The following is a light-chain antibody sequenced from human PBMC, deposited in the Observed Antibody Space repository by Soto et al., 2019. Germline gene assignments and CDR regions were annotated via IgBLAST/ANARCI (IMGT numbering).Light chain of an antibody. CDR2: GTI. V-gene: IGKV3-20*01. Sequence: EIVLTQSPGTLSLSPGERATLSCRASQSITSSYLAWYQQKPGQAPRLLISGTISRATGIPDRFSGSGSGTDFTLTISRLEPEVFAVYYCQQYGSPLWPFCQGTKVAIK. CDR3: QQYGSPLWP. J-gene: IGKJ1*01. CDR1: QSITSSY.